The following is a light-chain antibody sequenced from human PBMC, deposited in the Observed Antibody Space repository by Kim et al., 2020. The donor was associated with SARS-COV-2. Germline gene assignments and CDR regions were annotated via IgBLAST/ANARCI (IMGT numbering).Light chain of an antibody. Sequence: SYELTQPPSVSVSPGQTARITCSGDALPKQYAYWYQQKPGQAPVLVIYKDSERPSGIPERFSGSSSGTTVTLTISGVQAEDEADYYCQSADSSVVV. CDR1: ALPKQY. V-gene: IGLV3-25*03. J-gene: IGLJ2*01. CDR3: QSADSSVVV. CDR2: KDS.